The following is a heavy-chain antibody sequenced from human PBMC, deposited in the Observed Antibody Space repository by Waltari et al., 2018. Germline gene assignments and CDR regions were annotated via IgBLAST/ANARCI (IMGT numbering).Heavy chain of an antibody. CDR2: IHTNTGCT. CDR3: ARSPDSELDF. J-gene: IGHJ4*02. Sequence: QVQLVQSGAEVKKPGASVRVSCQASGYTSINYFSHRLRQAPGQGLAWMVGIHTNTGCTDYAQRFKSRDPMTRDERISTAYIELTSVRSDGTAVYFCARSPDSELDFWGQGTLVTVSS. V-gene: IGHV1-2*02. D-gene: IGHD4-4*01. CDR1: GYTSINYF.